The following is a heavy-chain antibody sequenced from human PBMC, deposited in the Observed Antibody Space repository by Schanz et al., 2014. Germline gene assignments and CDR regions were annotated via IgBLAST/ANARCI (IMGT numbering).Heavy chain of an antibody. D-gene: IGHD6-13*01. V-gene: IGHV1-18*01. CDR2: ISPYNGNT. J-gene: IGHJ4*02. CDR3: ASSGAGYSSSWDFDY. Sequence: QVQLVQSGAEVKKPGASVKVSCKTSGYTFSDYGITWVRQAPGQGLEWMGWISPYNGNTNYALKLQGRVTMTTDTSTFTAYMDVSSLRSEDTAVYYCASSGAGYSSSWDFDYWGQGTLVTVSS. CDR1: GYTFSDYG.